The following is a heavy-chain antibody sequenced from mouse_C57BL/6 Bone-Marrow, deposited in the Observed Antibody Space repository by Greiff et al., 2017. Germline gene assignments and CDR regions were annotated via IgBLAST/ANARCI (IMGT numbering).Heavy chain of an antibody. CDR3: ARRARGNYNLDY. J-gene: IGHJ2*01. CDR1: GFTFSDYY. Sequence: EVTVEESEGGLVQPGSSMKLSCTASGFTFSDYYMAWVRQVPEKGLEWVANINYDGSSTYYLDSLKSRFIISRDNAKNILYLQMSSLKSEDTATYYCARRARGNYNLDYWGQGTTLTVSS. D-gene: IGHD2-1*01. CDR2: INYDGSST. V-gene: IGHV5-16*01.